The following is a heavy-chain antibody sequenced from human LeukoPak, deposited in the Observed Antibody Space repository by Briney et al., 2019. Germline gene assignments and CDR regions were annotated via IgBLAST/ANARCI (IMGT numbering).Heavy chain of an antibody. CDR1: GGSFSGYY. CDR2: IYTSGST. D-gene: IGHD5-18*01. Sequence: SETLSLTCAVYGGSFSGYYWSWIRQPAGKGLEWIGRIYTSGSTNYNPSLKSRVTISVDTSKNQFSLKLSSVTAADTAVYYCARGITAMVYWGQGTLVTVSS. V-gene: IGHV4-59*10. J-gene: IGHJ4*02. CDR3: ARGITAMVY.